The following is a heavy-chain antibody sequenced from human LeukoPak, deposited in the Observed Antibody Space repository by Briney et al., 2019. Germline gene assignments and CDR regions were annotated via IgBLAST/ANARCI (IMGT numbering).Heavy chain of an antibody. Sequence: GGSLRLSCAASGFTFSNYAMSWVRQAPGKGLEWASAISGSGGSTFYADSVKGRFTISRDNSKNTLYLQMSSLGAEDTAVYYCAKLYGYYDSTGYHYYFDYWGQGTLVTVSS. J-gene: IGHJ4*02. CDR1: GFTFSNYA. V-gene: IGHV3-23*01. CDR2: ISGSGGST. CDR3: AKLYGYYDSTGYHYYFDY. D-gene: IGHD3-22*01.